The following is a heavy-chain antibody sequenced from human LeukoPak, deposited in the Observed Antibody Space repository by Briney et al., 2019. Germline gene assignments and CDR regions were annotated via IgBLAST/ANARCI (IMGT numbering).Heavy chain of an antibody. D-gene: IGHD2-2*01. Sequence: ASVKVSCKASGYTFTGYYMHWVRQAPGQGLEWMGWINPNSGGTNYAQKFQGRVTMTRDTSISTAHMELSRLRSDDTAVYYCARVEVVPAAKFDYWGQGTLVTVSS. V-gene: IGHV1-2*02. CDR3: ARVEVVPAAKFDY. CDR2: INPNSGGT. J-gene: IGHJ4*02. CDR1: GYTFTGYY.